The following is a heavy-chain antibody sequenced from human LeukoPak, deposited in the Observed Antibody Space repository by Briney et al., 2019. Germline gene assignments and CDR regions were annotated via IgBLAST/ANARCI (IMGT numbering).Heavy chain of an antibody. CDR1: GGSISSYY. Sequence: PSETLSLTCTVSGGSISSYYWSWIRQPPGKELEWIGYIYYSGSTNYNPSLKSRVTISVDTSKNQFSLKLSSVTAADTAVYYCARAGMTTVTTGAFDIWGQGTMVTVSS. J-gene: IGHJ3*02. CDR2: IYYSGST. CDR3: ARAGMTTVTTGAFDI. V-gene: IGHV4-59*01. D-gene: IGHD4-11*01.